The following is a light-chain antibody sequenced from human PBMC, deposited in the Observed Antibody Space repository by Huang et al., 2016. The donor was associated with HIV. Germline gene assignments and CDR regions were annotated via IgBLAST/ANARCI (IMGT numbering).Light chain of an antibody. V-gene: IGKV4-1*01. CDR3: LQYYSVPQT. CDR1: PTVLYSLNKTNY. Sequence: DIVITQSPVSLAVSPGERATINCKSSPTVLYSLNKTNYLVWFQQKPGRPPKLLIYWATTRESGVADRISGSGAGTDFTLTINNLQAEDVAVYFCLQYYSVPQTFGHGTKVEIK. CDR2: WAT. J-gene: IGKJ1*01.